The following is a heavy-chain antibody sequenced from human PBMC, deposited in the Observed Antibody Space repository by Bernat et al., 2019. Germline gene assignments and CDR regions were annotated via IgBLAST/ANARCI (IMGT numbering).Heavy chain of an antibody. CDR3: ASPGGVIAAAEY. CDR2: IYYSGST. V-gene: IGHV4-39*01. CDR1: GGSISSSCYY. Sequence: SLTCTVSGGSISSSCYYWGWIRQPPGKGLEWIGSIYYSGSTYYNPSLKSRVTISVDTSKNQFSLKLSSVTAADTAVYYCASPGGVIAAAEYWGQGTLVTVSS. D-gene: IGHD6-13*01. J-gene: IGHJ4*02.